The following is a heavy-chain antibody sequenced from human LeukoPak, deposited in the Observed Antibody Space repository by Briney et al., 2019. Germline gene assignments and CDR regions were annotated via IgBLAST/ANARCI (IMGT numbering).Heavy chain of an antibody. CDR1: GLTFSTYW. CDR2: IKQDGSEK. CDR3: SLRGFDYFDL. J-gene: IGHJ4*02. V-gene: IGHV3-7*01. Sequence: GGSLRLSCAASGLTFSTYWMSWVRQAPGKGLEWVANIKQDGSEKYYMATVKGRFTISSHNTKKSPYVHRNRLRAEATALFYFSLRGFDYFDLWGQGTLVTVSS.